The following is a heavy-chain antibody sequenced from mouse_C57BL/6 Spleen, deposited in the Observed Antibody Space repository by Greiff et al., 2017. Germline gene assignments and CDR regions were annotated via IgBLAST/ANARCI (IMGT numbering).Heavy chain of an antibody. CDR3: ARRWSNYLDY. CDR1: GFTFSDYG. Sequence: EVHLVESGGGLVKPGGSLKPSCAASGFTFSDYGMHWVRQAPEKGLEWVAYISSGSSNIYYADTVKGRFTISRDNAKNTLFLQMTSLRSEDTAMYYCARRWSNYLDYWGQGTTLTVSS. V-gene: IGHV5-17*01. J-gene: IGHJ2*01. D-gene: IGHD1-1*02. CDR2: ISSGSSNI.